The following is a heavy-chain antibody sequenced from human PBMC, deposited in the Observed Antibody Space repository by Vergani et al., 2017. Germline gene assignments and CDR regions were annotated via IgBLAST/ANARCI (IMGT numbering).Heavy chain of an antibody. CDR3: ARDHFGGILTGYYKGMDY. Sequence: QVQLVESGGGVVQPGRSLRLSCAASGFTFSSYGMHWVRPAPGKGLEWVAVISYDGSNKYYADSVKGRFTISRDNSKNTLYLQMNSLRAEDTAVYYCARDHFGGILTGYYKGMDYWGQGTLVTVSS. CDR1: GFTFSSYG. D-gene: IGHD3-9*01. CDR2: ISYDGSNK. V-gene: IGHV3-30*03. J-gene: IGHJ4*02.